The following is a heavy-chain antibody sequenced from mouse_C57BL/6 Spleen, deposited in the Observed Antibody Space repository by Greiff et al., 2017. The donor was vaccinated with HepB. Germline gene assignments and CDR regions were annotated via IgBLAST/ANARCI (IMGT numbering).Heavy chain of an antibody. CDR2: IDPSDSYT. CDR3: ARGRGYDWYFDV. CDR1: GYTFTSYW. J-gene: IGHJ1*03. D-gene: IGHD2-2*01. V-gene: IGHV1-59*01. Sequence: QVQLQQPGAELVRPGTSVKLSCKASGYTFTSYWMHWVKQRPGQGLEWIGVIDPSDSYTNYNQKFKGKATLTVDTSSSTAYMQLSSLTSEDSAVYYCARGRGYDWYFDVWGTGTTVTVSS.